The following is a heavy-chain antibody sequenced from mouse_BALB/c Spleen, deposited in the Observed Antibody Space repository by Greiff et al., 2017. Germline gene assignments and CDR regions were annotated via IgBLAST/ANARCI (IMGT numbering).Heavy chain of an antibody. D-gene: IGHD2-3*01. V-gene: IGHV1-26*01. CDR1: GYSFTGYT. J-gene: IGHJ4*01. Sequence: EVQLQQSGPELVKPGASLKISCKASGYSFTGYTMNWVKQSHGKNLEWIGLINPYNGGTSYNQKFKGKATLTVDKSSSTAYMELLSLTSEDSAVYYSARGGYDGYHYDYYAMDYWGQGTSVTVSS. CDR3: ARGGYDGYHYDYYAMDY. CDR2: INPYNGGT.